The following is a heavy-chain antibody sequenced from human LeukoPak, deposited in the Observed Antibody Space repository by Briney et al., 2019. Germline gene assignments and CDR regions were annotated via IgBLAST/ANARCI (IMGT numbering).Heavy chain of an antibody. CDR3: ASPSTLGFEES. V-gene: IGHV3-30*04. D-gene: IGHD3-10*01. CDR1: GFTFSSYA. J-gene: IGHJ5*02. CDR2: ISYDGSNK. Sequence: PGGSLRLSCAASGFTFSSYAMHWVRQAPGKGLEWVAVISYDGSNKYYADSVKGRFTISRDNSKNTLYLQMNSLRAEDTAVYYCASPSTLGFEESWGQGTLVTVSS.